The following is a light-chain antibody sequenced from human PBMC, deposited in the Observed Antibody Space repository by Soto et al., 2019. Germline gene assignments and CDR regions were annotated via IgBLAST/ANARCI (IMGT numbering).Light chain of an antibody. V-gene: IGLV2-14*01. Sequence: QSVLTQPASVSGSPGQSITFSCTGTSSDIGAYNYVSWYQHHPAKAPKLMIYEVSNRPSGISNRFSGSKSGNTASLTISGLQAVDEADYYCLSFTRSDTYIFGTGTKVTVL. CDR2: EVS. CDR3: LSFTRSDTYI. J-gene: IGLJ1*01. CDR1: SSDIGAYNY.